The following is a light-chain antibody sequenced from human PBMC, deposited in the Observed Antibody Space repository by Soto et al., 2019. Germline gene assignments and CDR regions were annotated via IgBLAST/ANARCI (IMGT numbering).Light chain of an antibody. J-gene: IGLJ1*01. CDR1: TNDFGGYNY. CDR2: EVT. V-gene: IGLV2-14*01. CDR3: NSYTSSTSLPYV. Sequence: QSVLTQPASVSGSPGQSITISCTGTTNDFGGYNYVSWYQQHPGKAPKLLIFEVTSRPSGVSHRFSGSKSGNTASLTISALQAEDEADYFCNSYTSSTSLPYVFGTGTKVTV.